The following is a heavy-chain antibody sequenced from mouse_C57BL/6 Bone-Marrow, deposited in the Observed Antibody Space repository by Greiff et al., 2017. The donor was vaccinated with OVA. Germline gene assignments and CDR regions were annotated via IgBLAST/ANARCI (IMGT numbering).Heavy chain of an antibody. V-gene: IGHV5-9-1*02. J-gene: IGHJ2*01. CDR1: GFTFSSYA. Sequence: EVMLVESGEGLVKPGGSLKLSCAASGFTFSSYAMSWVRQTPEKRLEWVAYISSGGDYIYYADTVKGRFTISRDNVRNTLYLQMSSLKSEDTAMYYCTRGTVYFDYWGQGTTLTVSS. CDR2: ISSGGDYI. CDR3: TRGTVYFDY. D-gene: IGHD4-1*01.